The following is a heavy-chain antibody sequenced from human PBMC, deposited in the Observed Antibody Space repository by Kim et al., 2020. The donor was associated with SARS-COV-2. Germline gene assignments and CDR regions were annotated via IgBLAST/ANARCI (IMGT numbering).Heavy chain of an antibody. Sequence: LKSRVTISEDTSKNQFSRKLSSVTAADTAVYYCARAYDLWAGSPGGMDVWGQGTTVTVSS. V-gene: IGHV4-59*01. J-gene: IGHJ6*02. CDR3: ARAYDLWAGSPGGMDV. D-gene: IGHD3-3*01.